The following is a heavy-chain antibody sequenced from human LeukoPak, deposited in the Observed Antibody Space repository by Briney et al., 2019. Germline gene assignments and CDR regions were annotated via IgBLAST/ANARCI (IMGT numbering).Heavy chain of an antibody. D-gene: IGHD1-26*01. J-gene: IGHJ4*02. V-gene: IGHV3-7*01. Sequence: GGSLRLSCAASGFTFSAYWMAWVRQAPGKGPEWVANIKQDESEKFYVESVKGRFTISRDNAKNSLYLQMNSLRADDTAVYYCVRDDLGSLDYWGQGTLVTVSS. CDR2: IKQDESEK. CDR3: VRDDLGSLDY. CDR1: GFTFSAYW.